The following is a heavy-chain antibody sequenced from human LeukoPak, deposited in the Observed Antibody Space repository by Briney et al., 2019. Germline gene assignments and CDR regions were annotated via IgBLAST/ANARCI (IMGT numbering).Heavy chain of an antibody. CDR1: GYALSESS. CDR3: VSDRSDGGFPESIGYPTFDL. D-gene: IGHD5-12*01. Sequence: ASVKVSCKVSGYALSESSIHWVRQTPGEGFEWLGGFDIEDVETAYAQKFRGRLTMTEDTSTDTAYMELINLRSDDTAVYFCVSDRSDGGFPESIGYPTFDLWGRGTLVTVSS. V-gene: IGHV1-24*01. J-gene: IGHJ2*01. CDR2: FDIEDVET.